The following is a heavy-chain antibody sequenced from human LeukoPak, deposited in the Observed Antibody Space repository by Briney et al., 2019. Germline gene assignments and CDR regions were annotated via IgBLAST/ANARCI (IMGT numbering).Heavy chain of an antibody. CDR2: INHSGST. CDR3: ARRIRLGRNYMDV. J-gene: IGHJ6*03. Sequence: ASETLSLTCAVSGGSISSNNWWSWVRQPPGKGLEWIGEINHSGSTNYNPSLKSRVTISVDTSKNQFSLKLSSVTAADTAVYYCARRIRLGRNYMDVWGKGTTVTISS. V-gene: IGHV4-4*02. CDR1: GGSISSNNW. D-gene: IGHD1-26*01.